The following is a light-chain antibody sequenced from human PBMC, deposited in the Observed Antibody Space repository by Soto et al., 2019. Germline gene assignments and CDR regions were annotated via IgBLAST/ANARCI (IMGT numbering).Light chain of an antibody. J-gene: IGLJ3*02. Sequence: KVTISCSGSRSNIGDHFVSWYQQLPGTAPRLLVYDSDKRPSGIPDRFSGSKSDTSATLAITGLQTGDEADYYCGTWDSRLRANVFGGGTK. CDR3: GTWDSRLRANV. V-gene: IGLV1-51*01. CDR2: DSD. CDR1: RSNIGDHF.